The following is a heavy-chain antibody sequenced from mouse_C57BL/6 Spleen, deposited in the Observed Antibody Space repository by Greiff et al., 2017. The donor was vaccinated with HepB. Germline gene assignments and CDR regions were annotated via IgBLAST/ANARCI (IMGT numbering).Heavy chain of an antibody. D-gene: IGHD2-4*01. CDR1: GFTFSSYA. CDR3: ARSDYDGGAMDY. J-gene: IGHJ4*01. Sequence: DVQLVESGGGLVKPGGSLKLSCAASGFTFSSYAMSWVRQTPEKRLEWVATISDGGSYTYYPDNVKGRFTISRDNAKNNLYLQMSHLKSEDTAMYYCARSDYDGGAMDYWGQGTSVTVSS. CDR2: ISDGGSYT. V-gene: IGHV5-4*01.